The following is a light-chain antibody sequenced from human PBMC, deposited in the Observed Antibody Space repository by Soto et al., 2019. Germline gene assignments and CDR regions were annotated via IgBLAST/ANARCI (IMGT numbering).Light chain of an antibody. CDR2: DAS. J-gene: IGKJ2*01. V-gene: IGKV1-5*01. Sequence: DIQMTQSPSTLSASVGDRVTITCRASQSISIWLAWYQQKPGKAPKLLIYDASSLESGVPSRFSASGSGTEFTLTISSLQPDDFATYYCQQYISYLYTFGQGTKLEIK. CDR3: QQYISYLYT. CDR1: QSISIW.